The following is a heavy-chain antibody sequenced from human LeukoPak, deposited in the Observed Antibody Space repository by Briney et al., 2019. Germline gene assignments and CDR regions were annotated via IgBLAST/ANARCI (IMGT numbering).Heavy chain of an antibody. D-gene: IGHD6-13*01. V-gene: IGHV2-5*02. J-gene: IGHJ5*02. Sequence: SGPTLVKPTQTLTLTCTFSGFSLSTSGVGVGWIRQPPGNALEWLALIYCDDDRVYTPSLKNRLTITKEPSRNQVVLTMTNMDPVDTATYFCAQERPIEIAGPHRAFDPWGQGTLVTVSS. CDR2: IYCDDDR. CDR3: AQERPIEIAGPHRAFDP. CDR1: GFSLSTSGVG.